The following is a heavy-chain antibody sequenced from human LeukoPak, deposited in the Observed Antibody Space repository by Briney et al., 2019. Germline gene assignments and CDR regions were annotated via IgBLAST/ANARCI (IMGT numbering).Heavy chain of an antibody. V-gene: IGHV4-59*12. CDR1: GGSISSYY. Sequence: PSETLSLTCTVSGGSISSYYWSWIRQPSGKGLEWIGYIFYSGSTNYNPSLESRVTMSVDTSKNQFSLKLRSVTAADTAVYYCARIIAAAGVYAFDIWGQGTMVTVSS. CDR3: ARIIAAAGVYAFDI. CDR2: IFYSGST. J-gene: IGHJ3*02. D-gene: IGHD6-13*01.